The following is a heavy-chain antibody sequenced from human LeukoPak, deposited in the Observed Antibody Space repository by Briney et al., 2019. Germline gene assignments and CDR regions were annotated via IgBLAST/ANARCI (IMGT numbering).Heavy chain of an antibody. J-gene: IGHJ4*02. CDR3: ARFRGTYFDY. CDR2: INSDESST. Sequence: PGGSLRLSCAASGFTFSSYWMHWVRQAPGKGLVWVSRINSDESSTYYADSVKGRFTISRDNSKNTLYLQMNSLRAEDTAVYYCARFRGTYFDYWGQGTLVTVSS. D-gene: IGHD1-1*01. V-gene: IGHV3-74*01. CDR1: GFTFSSYW.